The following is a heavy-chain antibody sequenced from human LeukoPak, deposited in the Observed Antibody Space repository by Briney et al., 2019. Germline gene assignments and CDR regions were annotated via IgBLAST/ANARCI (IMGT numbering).Heavy chain of an antibody. D-gene: IGHD6-13*01. Sequence: GGSLRLSCAASGFTFSSYSMNWVRQAPGKGLGWVSSISSSSSYIYYADSVKGRFTISRDNAKNSLYLQMNSLRAEDTAVYYCARYDIAAAGTGFDYWGQGTLVTVSS. CDR2: ISSSSSYI. V-gene: IGHV3-21*01. CDR3: ARYDIAAAGTGFDY. CDR1: GFTFSSYS. J-gene: IGHJ4*02.